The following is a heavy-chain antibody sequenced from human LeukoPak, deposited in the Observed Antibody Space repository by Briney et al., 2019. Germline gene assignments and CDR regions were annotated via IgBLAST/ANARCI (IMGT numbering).Heavy chain of an antibody. CDR3: ARLRWELPYYYYGMDV. D-gene: IGHD1-26*01. CDR2: IYYSGST. Sequence: PSETLSLTCTVSGGSISSGGYYWSWIRQHPGKGLEWIGYIYYSGSTYYNPSLKSRVTISVDTSKNQFSLKLSSVTAADTAVYYCARLRWELPYYYYGMDVWGQGTTVTVSS. CDR1: GGSISSGGYY. V-gene: IGHV4-31*03. J-gene: IGHJ6*02.